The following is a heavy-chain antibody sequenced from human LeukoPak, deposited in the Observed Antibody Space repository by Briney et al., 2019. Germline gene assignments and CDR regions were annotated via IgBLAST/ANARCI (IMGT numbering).Heavy chain of an antibody. Sequence: GGSLRLSCAASGFTVSSNYMSWVRQAPGKGLEWVSVIYSGGSTYYADSVKGRFAISRDNSKNTLYLQMNGLRAEDTAVYYCARAGGYSGDAFDIWGQGTMVTVSS. J-gene: IGHJ3*02. CDR3: ARAGGYSGDAFDI. CDR1: GFTVSSNY. V-gene: IGHV3-66*01. CDR2: IYSGGST. D-gene: IGHD5-18*01.